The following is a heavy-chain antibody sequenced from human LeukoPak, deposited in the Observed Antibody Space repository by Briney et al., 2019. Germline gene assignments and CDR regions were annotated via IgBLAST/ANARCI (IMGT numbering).Heavy chain of an antibody. V-gene: IGHV4-4*07. CDR2: IYTSGST. D-gene: IGHD6-13*01. J-gene: IGHJ5*02. CDR1: GGSISSYY. CDR3: ARDVAAAGTIGFDP. Sequence: PSETLSLTCTVSGGSISSYYWSWIRQPAGKGLEWVGRIYTSGSTNYNPSLKSRVTMSVDTSKNQFSLKLSSVTAADTAVYYCARDVAAAGTIGFDPWGQGTLVTVSS.